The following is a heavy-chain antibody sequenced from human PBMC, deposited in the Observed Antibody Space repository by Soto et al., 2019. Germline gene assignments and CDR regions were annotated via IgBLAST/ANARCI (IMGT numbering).Heavy chain of an antibody. D-gene: IGHD3-16*01. V-gene: IGHV2-5*01. J-gene: IGHJ2*01. CDR1: GFALSTSGVG. CDR2: IYWNDDK. Sequence: QITLKESGPTLVKPTQTLTLTCTFSGFALSTSGVGVGWIRQSPGKALEWLALIYWNDDKRYSPSLKSRLTITKDTSKNQVVLTMTNMDPVDTATYYCAHTLSSHDYVSWYFDLWGRGTLVTVSS. CDR3: AHTLSSHDYVSWYFDL.